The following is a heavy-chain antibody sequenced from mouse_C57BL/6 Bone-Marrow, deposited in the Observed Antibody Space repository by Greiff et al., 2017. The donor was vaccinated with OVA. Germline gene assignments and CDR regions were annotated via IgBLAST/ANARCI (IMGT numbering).Heavy chain of an antibody. Sequence: VQLQQSGAELVRPGSSVKMSCKTSGYTFTSYGINWVKQRPGQGLEWIGYIYIGNGYTEYNEKFKGKATLTSDTSSSTAPLQLSRRTAEDCASYFGARATGGYYFDWYCDVWGTGTTVTVAA. V-gene: IGHV1-58*01. CDR1: GYTFTSYG. J-gene: IGHJ1*03. D-gene: IGHD2-3*01. CDR3: ARATGGYYFDWYCDV. CDR2: IYIGNGYT.